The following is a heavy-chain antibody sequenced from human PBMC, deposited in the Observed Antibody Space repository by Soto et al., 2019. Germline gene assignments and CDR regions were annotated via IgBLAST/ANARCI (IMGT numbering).Heavy chain of an antibody. D-gene: IGHD1-26*01. CDR2: ISWNSGNI. Sequence: EVQLVESGGGLVQPGTSLRLSCAASGFTFDDYAMHWVRQAPGKGLEWVSGISWNSGNIDYADSVKGRFTISRDNAKNSLYLQMNSLGAEDTAFYYCTTGAYSGSYYVPDYYYGMDVWGQGTTVTVSS. CDR3: TTGAYSGSYYVPDYYYGMDV. J-gene: IGHJ6*02. V-gene: IGHV3-9*01. CDR1: GFTFDDYA.